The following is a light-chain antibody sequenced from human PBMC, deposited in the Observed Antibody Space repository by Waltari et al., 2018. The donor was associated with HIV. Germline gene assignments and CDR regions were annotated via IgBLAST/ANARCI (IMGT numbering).Light chain of an antibody. CDR3: QTWGTGIRV. J-gene: IGLJ3*02. Sequence: QLVLTQSPSASASLGASVKLTCTLSSGHSTYAIAWHQQQPEKGPRYLMKVNSDGSHSKGDGFPDRFSGSRSGSERYLIISSLQSEDEADYYCQTWGTGIRVFGGGTKLTVL. CDR2: VNSDGSH. CDR1: SGHSTYA. V-gene: IGLV4-69*01.